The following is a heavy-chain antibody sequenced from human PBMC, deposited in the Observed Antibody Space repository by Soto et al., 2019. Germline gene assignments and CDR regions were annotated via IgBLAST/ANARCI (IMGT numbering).Heavy chain of an antibody. CDR2: IYPGDSDT. D-gene: IGHD2-2*03. CDR3: ARPSGYCSSTSCPYYFDY. V-gene: IGHV5-51*01. Sequence: LGESLKISCQGSGYSFTSYWIGWVRQMPGKGLEWMGIIYPGDSDTRYSPSFQGQVTTSADKSISTAYLQWSSLKASDTAMYYCARPSGYCSSTSCPYYFDYWGQGTLVTVSS. CDR1: GYSFTSYW. J-gene: IGHJ4*02.